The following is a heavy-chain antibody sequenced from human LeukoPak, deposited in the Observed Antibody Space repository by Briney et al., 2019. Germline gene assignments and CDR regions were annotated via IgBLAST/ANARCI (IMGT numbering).Heavy chain of an antibody. J-gene: IGHJ4*02. D-gene: IGHD1-7*01. CDR3: ASSPRTSFPIFDY. CDR1: GGSISSYY. Sequence: SETLSLTCTVSGGSISSYYWSWIRLPPGKGLEWIGYIYYSGSTNYNPSLKSRVTISVDTSKNQFSLKLSSVTAADTAVYYCASSPRTSFPIFDYWGQGTLVTVSS. V-gene: IGHV4-59*01. CDR2: IYYSGST.